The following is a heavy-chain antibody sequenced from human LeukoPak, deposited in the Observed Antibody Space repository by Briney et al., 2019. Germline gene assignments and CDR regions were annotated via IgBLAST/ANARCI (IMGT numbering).Heavy chain of an antibody. CDR3: ARDTESYFDY. V-gene: IGHV3-30-3*01. D-gene: IGHD1-14*01. CDR2: ISYDGSNK. Sequence: GGSLRLSCAASGLTFRPYWMTWVRQAPGKGLEWVAVISYDGSNKYYADSVKGRFTISRDNSKNTLYLQMNSLRAEDTAVYYCARDTESYFDYWGQGTLVTVSS. J-gene: IGHJ4*02. CDR1: GLTFRPYW.